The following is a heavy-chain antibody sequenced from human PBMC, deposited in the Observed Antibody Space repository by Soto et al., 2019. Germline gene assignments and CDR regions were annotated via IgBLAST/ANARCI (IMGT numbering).Heavy chain of an antibody. V-gene: IGHV3-21*01. CDR1: GFTFRSYS. Sequence: EVQLVESGGGLVKPGGSLRLSCAASGFTFRSYSISWVGQAPGKGREWVSSISSSSRYIYYADSVKGRFTITRDNAKNSLYLHMNSLRAEDTAVYYCAREPSTYGFDYWGQGTLVTVSS. J-gene: IGHJ4*02. CDR2: ISSSSRYI. D-gene: IGHD3-10*01. CDR3: AREPSTYGFDY.